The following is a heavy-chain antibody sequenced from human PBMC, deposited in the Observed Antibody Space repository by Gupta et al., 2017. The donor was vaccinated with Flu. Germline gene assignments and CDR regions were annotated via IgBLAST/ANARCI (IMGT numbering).Heavy chain of an antibody. V-gene: IGHV3-23*01. CDR3: AKDDSYDFWSGYYRAYYYYGMDV. CDR2: ISLSGAMK. D-gene: IGHD3-3*01. J-gene: IGHJ6*02. Sequence: QAPGRGLEWVSVISLSGAMKYYADSVKGRFTISRDNSKNTVYLQMNSLRAEDTAVYYCAKDDSYDFWSGYYRAYYYYGMDVWGQGTTVTVSS.